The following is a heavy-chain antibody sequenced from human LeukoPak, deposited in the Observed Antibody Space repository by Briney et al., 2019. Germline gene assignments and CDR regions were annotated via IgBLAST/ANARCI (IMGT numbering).Heavy chain of an antibody. D-gene: IGHD2-15*01. CDR1: EFTFSSYV. CDR3: AKGSAKVRPYYFDY. V-gene: IGHV3-23*01. CDR2: ITPGGGT. J-gene: IGHJ4*02. Sequence: GGSLRLSCAASEFTFSSYVMAWVRQAPGKGLEWVSTITPGGGTYYADSVKGRFTISRDNSKNTLYLQMNSLRADDTAVYYCAKGSAKVRPYYFDYWGQGTLVTVSS.